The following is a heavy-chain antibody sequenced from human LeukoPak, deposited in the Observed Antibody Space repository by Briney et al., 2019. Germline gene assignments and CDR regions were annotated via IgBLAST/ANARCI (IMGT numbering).Heavy chain of an antibody. J-gene: IGHJ4*02. CDR1: EFTFSSYT. Sequence: GGSLRLSCAASEFTFSSYTMDWVRQAPGKGLEWVSSISSSSSYIYYADSVKGRFTISRDNAKNSLYLQMNSLRAEDTALYYCGRGMTFIVGWGQGTLVTVSS. CDR3: GRGMTFIVG. CDR2: ISSSSSYI. V-gene: IGHV3-21*04. D-gene: IGHD3-22*01.